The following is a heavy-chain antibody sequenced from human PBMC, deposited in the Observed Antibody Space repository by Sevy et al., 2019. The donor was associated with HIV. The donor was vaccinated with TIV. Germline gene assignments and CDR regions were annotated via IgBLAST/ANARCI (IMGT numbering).Heavy chain of an antibody. CDR3: AKGIGYSNGWYSWFDS. J-gene: IGHJ5*01. Sequence: GGSLRLSCVASGFTFDDYAMHWVRQAPGKGPEWVSGSSWNSGSIGYAESVKGRFTISRDNATNSLYLQMNSLRVEDTALYYCAKGIGYSNGWYSWFDSWGQGTLVTVSS. CDR1: GFTFDDYA. D-gene: IGHD6-19*01. V-gene: IGHV3-9*01. CDR2: SSWNSGSI.